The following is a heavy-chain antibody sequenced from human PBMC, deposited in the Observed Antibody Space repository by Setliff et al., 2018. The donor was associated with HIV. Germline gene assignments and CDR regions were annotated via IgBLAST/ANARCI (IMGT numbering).Heavy chain of an antibody. CDR1: GFTFSSYW. V-gene: IGHV3-74*01. CDR2: INSDGSST. D-gene: IGHD5-12*01. J-gene: IGHJ4*02. Sequence: PGESLKISCAASGFTFSSYWMYWVRQAPGKGLVWVSRINSDGSSTSHADSVKGRFTISRDNAKNTLYLQMNSLRAEDTAVYYCARQDLGAYAPLRYWGQGTLVTVSS. CDR3: ARQDLGAYAPLRY.